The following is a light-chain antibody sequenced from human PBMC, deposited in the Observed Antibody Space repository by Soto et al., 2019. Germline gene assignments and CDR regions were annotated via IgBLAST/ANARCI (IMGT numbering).Light chain of an antibody. CDR1: QAVRSEY. J-gene: IGKJ1*01. CDR2: GVS. Sequence: EIVLTQSPGTLSLSPGERATLSCRASQAVRSEYFAWYQQKPGQPPRLLIFGVSTRATGIPDRFSGGGSGTDFTLTISRLEPEDFAVYYCQQYNNWPPWKFGQGTKV. CDR3: QQYNNWPPWK. V-gene: IGKV3-20*01.